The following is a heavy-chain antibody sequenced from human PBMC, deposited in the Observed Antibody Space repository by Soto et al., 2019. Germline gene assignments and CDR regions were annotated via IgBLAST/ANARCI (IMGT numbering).Heavy chain of an antibody. V-gene: IGHV3-23*01. CDR2: ISGGGGST. D-gene: IGHD3-3*01. J-gene: IGHJ6*02. Sequence: SCKASGYTFTSYYMSWVRQAPEKGLEWVSAISGGGGSTYYADSVKGRFTISRDNSKSTLYMQMSSLRSEDTAVYYCARSSAIFGVEPSLYYGLDVWGQGTTVTVSS. CDR3: ARSSAIFGVEPSLYYGLDV. CDR1: GYTFTSYY.